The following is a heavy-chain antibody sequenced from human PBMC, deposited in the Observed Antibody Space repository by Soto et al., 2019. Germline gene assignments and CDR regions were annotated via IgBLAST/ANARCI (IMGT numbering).Heavy chain of an antibody. CDR3: VRDDDNDDNVLDY. Sequence: QVQLVESGGGVVQPGRSLRLSCAVSGFTFRNYGMHWVRQAPGKGLEWVAVIPDDGSYQYYADSVKGRFTISRDNSTNTLYRQMNSLRAEDTAVYYCVRDDDNDDNVLDYWGQGTLVTVSS. D-gene: IGHD1-1*01. CDR2: IPDDGSYQ. V-gene: IGHV3-33*01. J-gene: IGHJ4*02. CDR1: GFTFRNYG.